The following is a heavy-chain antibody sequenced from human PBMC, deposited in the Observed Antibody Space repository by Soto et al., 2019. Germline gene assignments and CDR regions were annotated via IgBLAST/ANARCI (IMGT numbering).Heavy chain of an antibody. V-gene: IGHV1-46*01. CDR2: INPSGGST. Sequence: SVKDTCRASVYSFTSYFMHGVRQAPGQGLEWMGIINPSGGSTSYAQKFQGRVTMTRDTSTSTVYMELSSLRSEYTAVYYCAGVPIAGDYQYFQHWGQGNLVTVSS. J-gene: IGHJ1*01. CDR3: AGVPIAGDYQYFQH. CDR1: VYSFTSYF. D-gene: IGHD4-17*01.